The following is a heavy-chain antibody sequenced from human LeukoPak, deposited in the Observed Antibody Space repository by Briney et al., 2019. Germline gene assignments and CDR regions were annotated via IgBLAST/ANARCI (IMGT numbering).Heavy chain of an antibody. D-gene: IGHD4-23*01. J-gene: IGHJ2*01. CDR1: GGSISSGGYY. CDR2: IYYSGST. Sequence: PSETLSLTCTVSGGSISSGGYYWSWIRQHPGKGLEWIGYIYYSGSTYYNPSLKSRVTISVDTSKNQFSLKLSSVTAADTAVYYCARDPGATVVTPDWYFDLWGRGTLVTVSS. CDR3: ARDPGATVVTPDWYFDL. V-gene: IGHV4-31*03.